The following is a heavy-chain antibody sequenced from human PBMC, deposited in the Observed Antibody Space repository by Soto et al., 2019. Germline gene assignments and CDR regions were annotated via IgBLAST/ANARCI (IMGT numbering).Heavy chain of an antibody. Sequence: QVQLQQWGAGLLKPSETLSLTCAVYGGSFSGYYWTWIRQPPGEGLEWIGEINHSGRIKYNPSLKSRVTISVDTSKNQFSLKLSSVTAADTAVYYCARRGYGDPEAYYYLDVWDKGTTVTVSS. CDR3: ARRGYGDPEAYYYLDV. V-gene: IGHV4-34*01. J-gene: IGHJ6*03. D-gene: IGHD4-17*01. CDR2: INHSGRI. CDR1: GGSFSGYY.